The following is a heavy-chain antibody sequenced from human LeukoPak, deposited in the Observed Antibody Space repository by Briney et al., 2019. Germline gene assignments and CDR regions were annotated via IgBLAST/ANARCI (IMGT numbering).Heavy chain of an antibody. CDR2: ISWNSGSI. CDR1: GFTFDDYA. V-gene: IGHV3-9*01. D-gene: IGHD5-24*01. CDR3: AKPRSGWLQAPFDY. Sequence: GGSLRLSCAASGFTFDDYAMHWVRQAPGKXXXXXXGISWNSGSIGYADSVKGRFTISRDNAKNSLYLQMNSLRAEDTALYYCAKPRSGWLQAPFDYWGQGTLVTVSS. J-gene: IGHJ4*02.